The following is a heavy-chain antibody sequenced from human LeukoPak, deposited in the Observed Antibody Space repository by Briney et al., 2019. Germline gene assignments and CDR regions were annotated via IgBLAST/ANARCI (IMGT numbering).Heavy chain of an antibody. CDR3: ARDNVDTATLYYFDY. J-gene: IGHJ4*02. CDR2: INHSGST. Sequence: SETLSPTCAVYGGSFSGYYWSWIRQPPGKGLDLIGEINHSGSTNYHPSLKRRVTISVDTSKNQFSLKLSSVTAADTAVYYCARDNVDTATLYYFDYWGQGTLVTVSS. CDR1: GGSFSGYY. D-gene: IGHD5-18*01. V-gene: IGHV4-34*01.